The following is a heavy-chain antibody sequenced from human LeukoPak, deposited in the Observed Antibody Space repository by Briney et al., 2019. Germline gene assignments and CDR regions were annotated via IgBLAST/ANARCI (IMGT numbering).Heavy chain of an antibody. D-gene: IGHD2/OR15-2a*01. J-gene: IGHJ4*02. V-gene: IGHV1-2*02. Sequence: GASVKVSCKASGGTFSSYAISWVRQAPGQGLEWMGWINPNSGGTNYAQKFQGRVTMTRDTSISTAYMELSRLRSDDTAVYYCARELTSQVDYWGQGTLVTVSS. CDR3: ARELTSQVDY. CDR1: GGTFSSYA. CDR2: INPNSGGT.